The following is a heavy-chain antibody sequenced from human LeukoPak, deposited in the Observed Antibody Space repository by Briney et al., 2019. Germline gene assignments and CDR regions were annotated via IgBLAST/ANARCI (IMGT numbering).Heavy chain of an antibody. CDR3: ARVRGNNDYGDYEDSGYYGMDV. J-gene: IGHJ6*02. V-gene: IGHV1-69*04. Sequence: ASVKVSCKASGGTFSFYAISWVRQAPGQGLEWMGRSIPILGRANYAQKFQGRVTITADQSTSTAYMELSSLRSEDTAVYYCARVRGNNDYGDYEDSGYYGMDVWGQGTTVTVSS. CDR2: SIPILGRA. D-gene: IGHD4-17*01. CDR1: GGTFSFYA.